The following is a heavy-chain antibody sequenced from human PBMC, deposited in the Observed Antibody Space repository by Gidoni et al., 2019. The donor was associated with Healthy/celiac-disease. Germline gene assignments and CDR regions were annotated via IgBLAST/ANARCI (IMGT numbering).Heavy chain of an antibody. V-gene: IGHV3-48*02. J-gene: IGHJ5*02. Sequence: EVQLVESVGGLVQPGGSLRLSCAASGFTFSTYSMNWVRQAPGKGLEWVSYISSSSSTIYYADSVKGRFTISRDNAKNSLYLQMNSLRDEDTAVYYCASSSSPVRGMNWFDPWGQGTLVTVSS. CDR2: ISSSSSTI. CDR3: ASSSSPVRGMNWFDP. D-gene: IGHD6-13*01. CDR1: GFTFSTYS.